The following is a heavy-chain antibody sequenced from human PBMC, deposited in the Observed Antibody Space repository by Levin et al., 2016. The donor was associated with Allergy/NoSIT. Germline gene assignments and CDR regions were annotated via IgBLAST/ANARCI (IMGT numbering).Heavy chain of an antibody. CDR1: GYRFTTSW. CDR3: ARHGQRAPYCGGDCYDY. J-gene: IGHJ4*02. CDR2: IYPDDSDI. D-gene: IGHD2-21*01. V-gene: IGHV5-51*01. Sequence: GESLKISCKVSGYRFTTSWIAWVRQMPGKGLEWMGIIYPDDSDIKYSPSFQGLVTISADKSISTAYLQWSSLKASDTAMYYCARHGQRAPYCGGDCYDYWGQGTLVTVSS.